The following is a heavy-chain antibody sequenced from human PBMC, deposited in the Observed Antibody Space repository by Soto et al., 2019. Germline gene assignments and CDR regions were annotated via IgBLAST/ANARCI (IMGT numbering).Heavy chain of an antibody. CDR3: ARDAVDTAMVLYVRPNWFDP. CDR1: GFTFSSYS. CDR2: ISSSSSTI. V-gene: IGHV3-48*02. Sequence: GGSLRLSCAASGFTFSSYSMNWLRQAPGKWLEWVSYISSSSSTIYYADSVKGRFTISRDNAKNSLYLQMNSLRDEDTAVYYCARDAVDTAMVLYVRPNWFDPWGQGXLVTVYS. D-gene: IGHD5-18*01. J-gene: IGHJ5*02.